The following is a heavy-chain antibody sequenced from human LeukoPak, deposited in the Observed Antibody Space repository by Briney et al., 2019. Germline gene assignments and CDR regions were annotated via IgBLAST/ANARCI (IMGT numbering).Heavy chain of an antibody. J-gene: IGHJ6*02. Sequence: ASVKVSCKASGGTFSSYAISWVRQAPGRGLEWMGGIIPIFGTANYAQKFQGRVTITADESTSTAYMELSSLRSEDTAVYYCAGPLVVPASYYYYGMDVWGQGTTVTVSS. CDR3: AGPLVVPASYYYYGMDV. D-gene: IGHD2-2*01. V-gene: IGHV1-69*01. CDR2: IIPIFGTA. CDR1: GGTFSSYA.